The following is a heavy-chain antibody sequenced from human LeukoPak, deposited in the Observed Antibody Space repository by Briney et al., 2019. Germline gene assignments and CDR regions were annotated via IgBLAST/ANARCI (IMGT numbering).Heavy chain of an antibody. CDR3: ARVLCSAGSCYPLN. V-gene: IGHV4-59*01. CDR2: IYYSGST. D-gene: IGHD2-15*01. J-gene: IGHJ4*02. CDR1: GGSISSYF. Sequence: SETLSLTCTVSGGSISSYFRSWIRQPPGKGLEWIGYIYYSGSTNYNPSLKSRVTISVDTSKNQFSLKLSSVIAAGTAVYYCARVLCSAGSCYPLNWGQGTLVTVSS.